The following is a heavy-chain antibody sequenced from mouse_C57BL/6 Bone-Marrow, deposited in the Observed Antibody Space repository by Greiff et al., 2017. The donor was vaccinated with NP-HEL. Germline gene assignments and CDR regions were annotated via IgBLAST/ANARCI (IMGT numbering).Heavy chain of an antibody. CDR3: TRETITTVVDYYAMDY. V-gene: IGHV1-5*01. CDR2: IYPGNSDT. Sequence: EVQLQQSGPVLARPGASVKMSCKTSGYTFTSYWMHWVKQRPGQGLEWIGAIYPGNSDTSYNQKFKGKAKLTAVTSASTAYMELSSLTNEDSAVYYCTRETITTVVDYYAMDYWGQGTSVTVSS. J-gene: IGHJ4*01. CDR1: GYTFTSYW. D-gene: IGHD1-1*01.